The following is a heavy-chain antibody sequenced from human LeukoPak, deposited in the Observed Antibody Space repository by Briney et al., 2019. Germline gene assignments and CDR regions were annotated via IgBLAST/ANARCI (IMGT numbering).Heavy chain of an antibody. V-gene: IGHV4-30-2*01. CDR2: TYHSGST. CDR1: GGSISSGGYY. J-gene: IGHJ6*03. Sequence: PSQTLSLTCTVSGGSISSGGYYWSWIRQPPGKGLEWIGFTYHSGSTYYNPSLKSRVTISVDRSKNQFSLKLSSVTAADTAVYYCAATTVVTGDYYYYMDVWGKGTTVTVSS. CDR3: AATTVVTGDYYYYMDV. D-gene: IGHD4-23*01.